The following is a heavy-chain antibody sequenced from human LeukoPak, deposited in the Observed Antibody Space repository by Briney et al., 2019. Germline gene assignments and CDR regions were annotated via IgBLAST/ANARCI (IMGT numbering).Heavy chain of an antibody. CDR1: GFTFSSYG. Sequence: GGSLRLSCAASGFTFSSYGMNWVRQAPGKGLEWVAFMRYDGSNKYYADYVKGRVTISRDTSKNTLYMQLSSLRSEDTAVYYCAKDKVTMVRGVILPSFDYWGQGTLVTVSS. D-gene: IGHD3-10*01. CDR3: AKDKVTMVRGVILPSFDY. CDR2: MRYDGSNK. V-gene: IGHV3-30*02. J-gene: IGHJ4*02.